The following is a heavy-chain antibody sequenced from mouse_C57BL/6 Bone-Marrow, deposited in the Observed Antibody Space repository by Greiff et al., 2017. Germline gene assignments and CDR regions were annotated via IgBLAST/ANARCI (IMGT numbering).Heavy chain of an antibody. V-gene: IGHV1-82*01. Sequence: QVQLQQSGPELVKPGASVKISCKASGYAFSSSWMNWVKQRPGKGLEWIGRIYPGDGDTNYNGKFKGKATLTAEKSSSTAYMQLSSLTSEDSAVYFCARGVPFFAYWGQGTLVTVSA. CDR3: ARGVPFFAY. J-gene: IGHJ3*01. D-gene: IGHD2-14*01. CDR1: GYAFSSSW. CDR2: IYPGDGDT.